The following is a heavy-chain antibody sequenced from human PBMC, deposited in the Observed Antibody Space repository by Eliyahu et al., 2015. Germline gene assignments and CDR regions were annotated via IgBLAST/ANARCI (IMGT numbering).Heavy chain of an antibody. CDR3: ATGDAGRASPFDF. CDR2: IYYSGST. D-gene: IGHD4-17*01. CDR1: GGSXSSYY. Sequence: QVQLQESGPGLVKPSETLSLTCXXXGGSXSSYYWSWIRQPPGKGLEWIGYIYYSGSTNYNPSLKSRVTISVDTSKNQFSLKLTSVTAADTAVYYCATGDAGRASPFDFWGQGTLVTVSS. J-gene: IGHJ4*02. V-gene: IGHV4-59*01.